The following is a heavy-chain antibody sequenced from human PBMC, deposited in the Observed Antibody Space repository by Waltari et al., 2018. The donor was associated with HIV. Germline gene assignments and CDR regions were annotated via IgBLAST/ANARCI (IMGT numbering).Heavy chain of an antibody. V-gene: IGHV4-34*01. J-gene: IGHJ4*02. D-gene: IGHD3-9*01. Sequence: QVQLQQWGAGLLKPSETLSLPCAVYGGSFSGYYWSWIRQPPGKGLEWIGEINHSGSTNYNPSLKSRVTISVDTSKNQFSLKLSSVTAADTAVYYCARDHYDILTGSNPPDYWGQGTLVTVSS. CDR1: GGSFSGYY. CDR3: ARDHYDILTGSNPPDY. CDR2: INHSGST.